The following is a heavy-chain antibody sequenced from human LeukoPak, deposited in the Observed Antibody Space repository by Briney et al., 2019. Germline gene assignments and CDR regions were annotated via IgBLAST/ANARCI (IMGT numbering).Heavy chain of an antibody. J-gene: IGHJ5*02. Sequence: SETLSLTCTVSGVSISSYYWSWIRQPPGKGLEWIGYIYYSGSTNYNPSLKSRVTISVDTSKNQFSLKLSSVTAADTAVYYCARHVRDGYNSNWFDPWGQGTLVTVSS. CDR1: GVSISSYY. CDR3: ARHVRDGYNSNWFDP. V-gene: IGHV4-59*01. CDR2: IYYSGST. D-gene: IGHD5-24*01.